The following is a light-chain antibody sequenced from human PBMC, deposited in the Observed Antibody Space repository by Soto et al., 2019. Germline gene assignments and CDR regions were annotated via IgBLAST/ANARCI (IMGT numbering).Light chain of an antibody. CDR3: QQYGYSPIT. J-gene: IGKJ5*01. Sequence: IVLTQSPATLPFSPCEIATLSCRASQNVSSYFAWYQQKPGQAPRLLIYDASNRATGIPDRFSGSGSGTDFTLTIDGLEPEDFVVYYCQQYGYSPITFGQGTRLEIK. CDR2: DAS. V-gene: IGKV3-20*01. CDR1: QNVSSY.